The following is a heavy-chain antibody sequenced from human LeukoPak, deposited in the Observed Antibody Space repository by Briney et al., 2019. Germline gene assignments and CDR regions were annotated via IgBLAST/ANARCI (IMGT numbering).Heavy chain of an antibody. CDR2: IYYSGST. Sequence: SETLSLTCTVSGGSISSGGYYWSWIRQHPGKGLEWIGYIYYSGSTYYNPSLKSRVTISVDTSKNQFSLKLSSVTAADTAVYYCARDSWYYYGSGSYYIFDYWGQGTLVTVSS. CDR1: GGSISSGGYY. CDR3: ARDSWYYYGSGSYYIFDY. J-gene: IGHJ4*02. V-gene: IGHV4-31*03. D-gene: IGHD3-10*01.